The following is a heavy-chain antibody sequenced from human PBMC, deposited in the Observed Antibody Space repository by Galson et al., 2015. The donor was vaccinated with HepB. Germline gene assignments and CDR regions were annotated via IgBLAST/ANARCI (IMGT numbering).Heavy chain of an antibody. CDR3: AREGQGDGYGVDY. V-gene: IGHV3-66*01. D-gene: IGHD5-24*01. J-gene: IGHJ4*02. CDR1: GFTFSSYA. Sequence: SLRLSCAASGFTFSSYAMSWVRQAPGKGLEWVSVIYSGGSTYYADSVKGRFTISRDNSKNTLYLQMNSLRAEDTAVYYCAREGQGDGYGVDYWGQGTLVTVSS. CDR2: IYSGGST.